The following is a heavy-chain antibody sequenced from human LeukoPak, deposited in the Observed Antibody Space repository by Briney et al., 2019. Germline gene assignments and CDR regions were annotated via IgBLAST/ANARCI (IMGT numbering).Heavy chain of an antibody. Sequence: QPGGSLRLSCAASGFTFSSYWMHWVRQAPGKGLVWVSRINSDGSSTSYADSVKGRFTISRGNAKNTLYLQMNSLRAEDTAVYYCARDWEAYCGGDCPFDYWGQGTLVTVSS. J-gene: IGHJ4*02. CDR2: INSDGSST. V-gene: IGHV3-74*01. CDR1: GFTFSSYW. CDR3: ARDWEAYCGGDCPFDY. D-gene: IGHD2-21*02.